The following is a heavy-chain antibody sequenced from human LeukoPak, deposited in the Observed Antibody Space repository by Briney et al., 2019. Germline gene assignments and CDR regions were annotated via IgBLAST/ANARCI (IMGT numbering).Heavy chain of an antibody. Sequence: GGSLRLSCAASGFTFSDYYMSWIRQAPGKGLEWVSYISSSGSTIYYADSVKGRFTISRDNAKNSLYLQMNSLSAEDTAVYYCARTQWLPDYYYGMDVWGQGTTVTVSS. CDR3: ARTQWLPDYYYGMDV. D-gene: IGHD5-12*01. CDR2: ISSSGSTI. V-gene: IGHV3-11*01. J-gene: IGHJ6*02. CDR1: GFTFSDYY.